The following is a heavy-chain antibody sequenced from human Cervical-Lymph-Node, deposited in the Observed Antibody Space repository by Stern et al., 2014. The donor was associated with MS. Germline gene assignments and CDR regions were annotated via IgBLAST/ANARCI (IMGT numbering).Heavy chain of an antibody. Sequence: VQLVESGAEVKKPGASVNVSCVTSGYTFTTYYVHWVRQAPGQGLEWMGIINTRDGDTSHTRRFQDRVTMTRDTSASTVYLKLSSLKSEDTAVYYCARQRTTGHMDFDYWGQGTLVTVSS. CDR1: GYTFTTYY. CDR3: ARQRTTGHMDFDY. J-gene: IGHJ4*02. D-gene: IGHD1-1*01. V-gene: IGHV1-46*01. CDR2: INTRDGDT.